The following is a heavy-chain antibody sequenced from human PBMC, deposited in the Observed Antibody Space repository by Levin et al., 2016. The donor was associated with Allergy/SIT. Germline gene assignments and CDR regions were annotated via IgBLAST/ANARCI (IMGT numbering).Heavy chain of an antibody. CDR1: GFTFSSYS. D-gene: IGHD3-9*01. J-gene: IGHJ6*02. V-gene: IGHV3-21*01. CDR2: ISSSSSYI. CDR3: ARVNNAITILGSMDV. Sequence: GESLKISCAASGFTFSSYSMNWVRQAPGKGLEWVSSISSSSSYIYYADSVKGRFTISRDNAKNSLYLQMNSLRAEDTAVYYCARVNNAITILGSMDVWGQGTTVTVSS.